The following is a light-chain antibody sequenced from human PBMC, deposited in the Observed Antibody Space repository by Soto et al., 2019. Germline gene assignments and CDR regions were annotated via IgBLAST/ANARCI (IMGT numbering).Light chain of an antibody. V-gene: IGKV1-5*03. Sequence: EIQMTQSPSTLSASIGDRATITCRASESVKSWLAWYQQKPGKAPKFLIYKASSLEIGVPSRFSGSGSGTEFTLTISSLQPYDFETYYCQQYNTYQWIFGRGPKVDIX. CDR3: QQYNTYQWI. CDR2: KAS. J-gene: IGKJ4*01. CDR1: ESVKSW.